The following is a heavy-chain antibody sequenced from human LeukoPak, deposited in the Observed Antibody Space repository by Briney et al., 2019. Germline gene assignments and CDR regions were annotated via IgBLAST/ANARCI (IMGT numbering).Heavy chain of an antibody. V-gene: IGHV3-33*01. CDR1: GFTFSSYG. J-gene: IGHJ4*02. D-gene: IGHD1-26*01. CDR3: ASGEAWLMGATEFDY. CDR2: IWYDGSNK. Sequence: SGGSLRLSCAASGFTFSSYGMHWVRQAPGKGLEWVAVIWYDGSNKYYADSVKGRFTISRDNSKNTLYLQMNSLRAEDTAVYYCASGEAWLMGATEFDYWGQGTLVTVSS.